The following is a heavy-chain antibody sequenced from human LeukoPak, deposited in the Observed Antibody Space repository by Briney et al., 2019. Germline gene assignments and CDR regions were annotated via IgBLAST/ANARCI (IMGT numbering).Heavy chain of an antibody. CDR3: ARLCGGDCHSFDY. J-gene: IGHJ4*02. CDR1: GGSISSYY. V-gene: IGHV4-59*08. CDR2: IYYSGST. Sequence: SETLSLTCTVSGGSISSYYWSWIRQPPGKGLEWIGYIYYSGSTNYNPSLKSRVTISVDTSKNQFSLKLSSVTAADTAVYYCARLCGGDCHSFDYWGQGTLVTVSS. D-gene: IGHD2-21*02.